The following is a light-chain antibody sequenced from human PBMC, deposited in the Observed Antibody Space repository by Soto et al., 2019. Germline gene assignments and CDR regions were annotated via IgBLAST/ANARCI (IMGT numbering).Light chain of an antibody. J-gene: IGKJ5*01. V-gene: IGKV3-11*01. CDR2: GAS. Sequence: EIILTQSPATLSVSPGDRATLSCRASQSVRFNLAWYQHIPGQAPRLLIYGASTRATGIPARFSGSGSGTEFTLTISSLEPEDFAVYYCQQRSNWPPITFGQGTRLEIK. CDR1: QSVRFN. CDR3: QQRSNWPPIT.